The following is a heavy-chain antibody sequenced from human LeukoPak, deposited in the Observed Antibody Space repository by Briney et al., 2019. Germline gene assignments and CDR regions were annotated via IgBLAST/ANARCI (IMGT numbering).Heavy chain of an antibody. D-gene: IGHD1-26*01. CDR2: VIPIFGTA. J-gene: IGHJ6*04. CDR1: GGTFSSYA. Sequence: SVKVSCKASGGTFSSYAIGWVRQAPGQGLEWMGGVIPIFGTANYAQKFQGRVTITADESTSTAYMELSSLRSEDTAVYYCARSSGYDYGMDVWGKGTTVTVSS. CDR3: ARSSGYDYGMDV. V-gene: IGHV1-69*13.